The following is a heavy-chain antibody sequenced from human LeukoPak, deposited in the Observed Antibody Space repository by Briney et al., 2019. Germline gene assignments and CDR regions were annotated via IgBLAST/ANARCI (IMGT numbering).Heavy chain of an antibody. CDR3: ARVWQQRDY. CDR2: ISPYNGYT. V-gene: IGHV1-18*01. D-gene: IGHD6-13*01. Sequence: ASVKVSCKASGYTFTSYGISWVRQAPGQGLEWMGWISPYNGYTNYAQKLQGRVTMTTDTSTSTAYMELSSLRSEDTAVYYCARVWQQRDYWGQGTLVTVSS. CDR1: GYTFTSYG. J-gene: IGHJ4*02.